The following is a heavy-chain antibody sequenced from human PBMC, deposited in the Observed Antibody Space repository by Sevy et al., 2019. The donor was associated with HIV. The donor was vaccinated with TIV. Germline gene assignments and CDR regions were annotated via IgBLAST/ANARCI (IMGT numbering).Heavy chain of an antibody. CDR1: GFRFSRSG. CDR2: ISEDGSDK. CDR3: ANSWGRFVGSSSLYHYFAMDV. J-gene: IGHJ6*02. Sequence: GGSLRLSCAASGFRFSRSGMHWVRQAAGKGLEWVAVISEDGSDKDYGDSVKGRFTISRDNSKDTVYLEMNSLRPEDTAIYYCANSWGRFVGSSSLYHYFAMDVLGQGTTVTVSS. V-gene: IGHV3-30*18. D-gene: IGHD6-13*01.